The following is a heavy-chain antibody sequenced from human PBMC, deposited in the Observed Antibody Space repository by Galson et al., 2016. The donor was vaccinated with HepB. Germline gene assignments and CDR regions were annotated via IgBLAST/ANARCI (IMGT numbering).Heavy chain of an antibody. V-gene: IGHV1-18*01. D-gene: IGHD3-10*01. Sequence: SVKVSCKASGYTFTNYDITWVRQAPGQGLDWMGWINGNNGKTNYVEKLQGRVTMTTDTSTSTAYTELRNLRSDDTAVYFCARTMVRGGVEDYYDFWGQGTLVTVS. CDR3: ARTMVRGGVEDYYDF. J-gene: IGHJ4*02. CDR1: GYTFTNYD. CDR2: INGNNGKT.